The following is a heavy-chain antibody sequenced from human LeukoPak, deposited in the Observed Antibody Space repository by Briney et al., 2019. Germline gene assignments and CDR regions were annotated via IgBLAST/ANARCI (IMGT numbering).Heavy chain of an antibody. CDR2: IIPIFGTA. J-gene: IGHJ5*02. Sequence: SVKVSCKASGGTFSSYAICWVRQAPGQGLEWIGRIIPIFGTANYAQKFQGRVTITTDESTSTAYMELSSLRSEDTAVYYCARDYGYNWNYGGGGWFDPWGQGTLVTVSS. CDR1: GGTFSSYA. CDR3: ARDYGYNWNYGGGGWFDP. V-gene: IGHV1-69*05. D-gene: IGHD1-7*01.